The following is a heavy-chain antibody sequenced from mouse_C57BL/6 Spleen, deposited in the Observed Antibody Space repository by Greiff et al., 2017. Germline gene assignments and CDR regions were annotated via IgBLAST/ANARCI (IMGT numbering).Heavy chain of an antibody. CDR2: IDPANGNT. D-gene: IGHD1-1*01. J-gene: IGHJ4*01. CDR3: ATYGRSLDY. Sequence: EVQLQQSVAELVRPGASVKLSCTASGYNITNTYMHWVKQRPEQGLEWIGSIDPANGNTNYDPKFQGKATMTADTSSNTAYLELSSLTSENTAIYYCATYGRSLDYWGQGTSVTVSS. CDR1: GYNITNTY. V-gene: IGHV14-3*01.